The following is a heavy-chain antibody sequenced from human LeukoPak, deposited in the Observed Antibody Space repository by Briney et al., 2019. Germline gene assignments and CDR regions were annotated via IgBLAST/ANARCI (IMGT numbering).Heavy chain of an antibody. CDR1: GFTFSSYA. Sequence: GGSLRLSCAASGFTFSSYAMSWVRQAPGKGLEWGSAISGSGGSTYYADSVKGRFTISRDNSKNTLYLQMNSLRAEDTAVYYCAKSTPYYYDSSGYEGPDYWGQGTLVTVSS. D-gene: IGHD3-22*01. V-gene: IGHV3-23*01. J-gene: IGHJ4*02. CDR2: ISGSGGST. CDR3: AKSTPYYYDSSGYEGPDY.